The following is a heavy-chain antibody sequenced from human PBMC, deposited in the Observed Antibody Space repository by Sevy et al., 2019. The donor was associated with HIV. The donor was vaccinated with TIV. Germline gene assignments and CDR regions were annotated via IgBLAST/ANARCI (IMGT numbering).Heavy chain of an antibody. J-gene: IGHJ4*02. D-gene: IGHD3-10*01. V-gene: IGHV1-46*03. CDR1: GYTFTSYY. CDR3: AREAITKVQGVLFDY. CDR2: INPSGGST. Sequence: ASVKVSCKASGYTFTSYYMHWVRQAPGQGLEWMGIINPSGGSTSYAQKFQGRVTMTRDTSTSTVYMELSSLRSEDTAVYYCAREAITKVQGVLFDYWGQGTLVTVSS.